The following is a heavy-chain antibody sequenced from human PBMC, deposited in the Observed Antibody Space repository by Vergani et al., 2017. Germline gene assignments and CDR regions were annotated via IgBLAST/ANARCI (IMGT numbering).Heavy chain of an antibody. CDR2: IIPILGIA. V-gene: IGHV1-69*02. J-gene: IGHJ6*02. CDR1: GGTFSSYT. CDR3: ARQGYCSSTSCYGYYYYYGMDV. Sequence: QVQLVQSVAEVKKPGSSVKVSCKASGGTFSSYTISWVRQAPGQGLEWMGRIIPILGIAHYAQKFQGRVTITADKSTSTAYMELSSLRSEDTAVYYCARQGYCSSTSCYGYYYYYGMDVWGQGTTVTVSS. D-gene: IGHD2-2*01.